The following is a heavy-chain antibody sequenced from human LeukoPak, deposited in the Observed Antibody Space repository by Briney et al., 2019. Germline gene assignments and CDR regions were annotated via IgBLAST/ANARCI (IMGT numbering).Heavy chain of an antibody. CDR3: ARGVGYVDY. CDR1: GFTFSSYG. Sequence: GGSLRLSCAASGFTFSSYGMSWVRQAPGKGLEWVSVIYSGGSTYYADSVKGRFTISRDNSKNTLYLQMNSLRAEDTAVYYCARGVGYVDYWGQGTLVTVSS. V-gene: IGHV3-53*01. J-gene: IGHJ4*02. CDR2: IYSGGST.